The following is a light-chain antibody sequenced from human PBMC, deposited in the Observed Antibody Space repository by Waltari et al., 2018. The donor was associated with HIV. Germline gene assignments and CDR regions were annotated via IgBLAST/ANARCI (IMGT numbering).Light chain of an antibody. CDR1: SSNIGSNS. CDR3: AAWDDSLNGPGYV. Sequence: QSVLTQPPSASGTPGQTVIISCSGSSSNIGSNSVNWYQHLPGTAPKLLIYSNNQRPSWVPDRFSGSKSGTSASLAISGLQSEDEADYYCAAWDDSLNGPGYVFGAGTRVTVL. V-gene: IGLV1-44*01. J-gene: IGLJ1*01. CDR2: SNN.